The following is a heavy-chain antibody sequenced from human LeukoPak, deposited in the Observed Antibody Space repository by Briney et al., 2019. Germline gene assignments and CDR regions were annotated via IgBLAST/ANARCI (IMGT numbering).Heavy chain of an antibody. CDR1: GGSISSYY. J-gene: IGHJ4*02. CDR2: IYYSGST. V-gene: IGHV4-59*01. CDR3: ARILWFGESYFDY. D-gene: IGHD3-10*01. Sequence: SETLSLACTVSGGSISSYYWSWIRQPPGKGLEWIGYIYYSGSTNYNPSLKSRVTISVDTSKNQFSLKLSSVTAADTAVYYCARILWFGESYFDYWGQGTLVTVSS.